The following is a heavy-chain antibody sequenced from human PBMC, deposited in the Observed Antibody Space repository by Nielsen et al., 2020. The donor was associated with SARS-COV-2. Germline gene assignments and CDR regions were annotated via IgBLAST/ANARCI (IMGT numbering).Heavy chain of an antibody. CDR1: GGSISSSNW. J-gene: IGHJ4*02. D-gene: IGHD6-19*01. CDR2: IYHSGST. CDR3: ARDLQPGGWPLDY. V-gene: IGHV4-4*02. Sequence: SETLSLTCAVSGGSISSSNWWSWVRQPPGKGLEWIGEIYHSGSTNYNPSLKSRVTISVDKSKNQFSLKLSSVTAADTAVYYCARDLQPGGWPLDYWGQGTLVTVSS.